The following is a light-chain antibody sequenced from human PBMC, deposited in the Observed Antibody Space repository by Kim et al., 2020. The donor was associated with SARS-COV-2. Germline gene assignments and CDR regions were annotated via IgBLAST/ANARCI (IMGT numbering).Light chain of an antibody. CDR3: NSRDSSGNHVV. Sequence: ALGQTVRSTRQGDSLRSYYASWYQQKPAQAPVLVIYGKNNRPSGVPDRFSGSSSGNTASLTITGAQAEDEADYYCNSRDSSGNHVVFGGGTQLTVL. J-gene: IGLJ2*01. CDR2: GKN. CDR1: SLRSYY. V-gene: IGLV3-19*01.